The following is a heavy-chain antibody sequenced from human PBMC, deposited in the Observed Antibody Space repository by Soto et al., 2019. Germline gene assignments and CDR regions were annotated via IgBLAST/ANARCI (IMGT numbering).Heavy chain of an antibody. V-gene: IGHV3-30-3*01. J-gene: IGHJ4*02. CDR3: ARDLFRRSGDRPYYFDY. Sequence: HPGGSLRLSCAASGFTFSSYAMHWVRQAPGKGLEWVAVISYDGSNKYYADSVKGRFTISRDNSKNTLYLQMNSLRAEDTAVYYCARDLFRRSGDRPYYFDYWGQGTLVTVSS. CDR1: GFTFSSYA. D-gene: IGHD2-15*01. CDR2: ISYDGSNK.